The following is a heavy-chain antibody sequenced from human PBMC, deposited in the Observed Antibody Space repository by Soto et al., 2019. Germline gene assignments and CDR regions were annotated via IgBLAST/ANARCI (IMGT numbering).Heavy chain of an antibody. J-gene: IGHJ3*02. CDR2: MNPNSGNT. D-gene: IGHD3-3*01. V-gene: IGHV1-8*01. CDR1: GYTFTSYD. CDR3: ARRTYYDFWSGYGNDAFDI. Sequence: QVQLVQSGAEVKKPGASVKVSCKASGYTFTSYDINWVRQATGQGLEWMGWMNPNSGNTGYAQKFQGRVTMTRNTXRSXAXRELSSLRSEDTAVYYCARRTYYDFWSGYGNDAFDIWGQGTMVTVSS.